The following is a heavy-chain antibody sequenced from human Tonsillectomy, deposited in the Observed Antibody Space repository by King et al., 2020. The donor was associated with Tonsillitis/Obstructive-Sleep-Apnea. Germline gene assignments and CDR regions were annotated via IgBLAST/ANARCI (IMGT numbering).Heavy chain of an antibody. D-gene: IGHD3-22*01. Sequence: VQLVESGAEVKKPGASVKVSCKASGYTFTTYGISWVRQAPGQGLEWMGWISTYNGNTEYAQNVQGRVTMTTDTSTSAAYMELRSLRSDDTAVYYCARGTYYDYWGQXTLVTVSS. J-gene: IGHJ4*02. CDR1: GYTFTTYG. V-gene: IGHV1-18*01. CDR2: ISTYNGNT. CDR3: ARGTYYDY.